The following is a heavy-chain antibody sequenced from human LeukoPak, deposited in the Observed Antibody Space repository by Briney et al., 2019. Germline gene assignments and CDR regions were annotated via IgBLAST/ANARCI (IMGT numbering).Heavy chain of an antibody. J-gene: IGHJ4*02. Sequence: GGSLRLSCAASDFTLSRYWMTRVRQAPGRGLEWVANINGDGGDKYYGDSVKGRFSISRDNAENSLFLQMNNLRVEDSAVYYCARGGSGSSKHWVFWGQGTLVTVSS. CDR1: DFTLSRYW. D-gene: IGHD1-1*01. CDR3: ARGGSGSSKHWVF. CDR2: INGDGGDK. V-gene: IGHV3-7*01.